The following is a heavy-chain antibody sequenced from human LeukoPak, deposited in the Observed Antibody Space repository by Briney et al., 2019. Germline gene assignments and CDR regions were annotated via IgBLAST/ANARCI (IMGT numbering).Heavy chain of an antibody. Sequence: GGSLRLSCTASGFSFGDYGMSWFRQAPGKGLEWVGFIRIKSYGETTEYAASVKGRFTISRDDSKSIAYLQMNSLKTEDTAVYYCTPHFLVVTVTGGIWGQGTLVTVSS. CDR2: IRIKSYGETT. CDR1: GFSFGDYG. D-gene: IGHD2-21*02. V-gene: IGHV3-49*03. CDR3: TPHFLVVTVTGGI. J-gene: IGHJ4*02.